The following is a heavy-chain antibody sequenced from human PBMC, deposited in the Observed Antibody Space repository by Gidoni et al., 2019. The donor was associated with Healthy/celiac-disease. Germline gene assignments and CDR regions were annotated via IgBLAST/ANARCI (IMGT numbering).Heavy chain of an antibody. CDR3: VKDRYDYCTNGVCYLYV. CDR2: ISSNGGST. Sequence: EVQLVESGGGLVQPGGSLRLSWSASGFTFSSDDMHWVRQAPGKGLEYVSAISSNGGSTYYAYSVKGRFTISRDNSKNTLYLQMSSLRAEDTAVYYCVKDRYDYCTNGVCYLYVWGKGTTVTVSS. V-gene: IGHV3-64D*08. D-gene: IGHD2-8*01. CDR1: GFTFSSDD. J-gene: IGHJ6*04.